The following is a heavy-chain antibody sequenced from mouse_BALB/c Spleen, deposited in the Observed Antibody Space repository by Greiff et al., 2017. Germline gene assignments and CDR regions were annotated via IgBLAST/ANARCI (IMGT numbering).Heavy chain of an antibody. CDR1: GFTFSSYT. J-gene: IGHJ1*01. Sequence: EVQLVESGGGLVQPGGSLKLSCAASGFTFSSYTMSWVRQTPEKRLEWVAYISSGGGSTYYPDTVKGRFTISRDNAKNTLYLQMSSLKSENTAMYYCARLGNYGSSPFDVWGAGTTVTVSS. CDR2: ISSGGGST. CDR3: ARLGNYGSSPFDV. V-gene: IGHV5-12-2*01. D-gene: IGHD1-1*01.